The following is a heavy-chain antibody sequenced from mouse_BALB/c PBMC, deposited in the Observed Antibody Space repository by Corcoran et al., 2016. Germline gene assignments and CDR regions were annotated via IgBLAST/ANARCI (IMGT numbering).Heavy chain of an antibody. D-gene: IGHD2-12*01. J-gene: IGHJ4*01. Sequence: QIQLQQSGAELVKPGASVKLSCKASGYTFTSYDINWVRQRPEQGLAWIGWIFPGDDSTKYNEKFKGKATLTTDKSSSTAYMQLSRLTSEDSAVYFCARHSYLYAMDYWGQGTSVTVSS. CDR2: IFPGDDST. V-gene: IGHV1-85*01. CDR1: GYTFTSYD. CDR3: ARHSYLYAMDY.